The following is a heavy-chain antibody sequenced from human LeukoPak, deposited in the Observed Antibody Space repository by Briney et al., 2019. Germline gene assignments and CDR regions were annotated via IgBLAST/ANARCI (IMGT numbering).Heavy chain of an antibody. Sequence: ASVKVSCKVSGYTLTELSMHWVRQAPGKGLEWMGGFDPEDGETIYAQKFQGRVTMTEDTSTDTAYMELSSLRSEDTAVYYCARGAVLWFGELFGGLAAPAYYFDYWGQGTLVTVSS. CDR1: GYTLTELS. CDR2: FDPEDGET. CDR3: ARGAVLWFGELFGGLAAPAYYFDY. J-gene: IGHJ4*02. V-gene: IGHV1-24*01. D-gene: IGHD3-10*01.